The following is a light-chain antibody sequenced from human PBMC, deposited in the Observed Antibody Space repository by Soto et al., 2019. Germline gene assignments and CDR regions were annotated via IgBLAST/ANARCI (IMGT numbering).Light chain of an antibody. CDR3: QQRTDRPPWT. V-gene: IGKV3-11*01. J-gene: IGKJ1*01. CDR1: QSIGLA. CDR2: DAS. Sequence: EIVLTQSPATLSLSPGERATLSCRASQSIGLAIAWYQHKPGQAPRLLIFDASQMATGIPARFRGSGSGTDFTLAIGSLEPEGFAVYYCQQRTDRPPWTFGRGTKVESK.